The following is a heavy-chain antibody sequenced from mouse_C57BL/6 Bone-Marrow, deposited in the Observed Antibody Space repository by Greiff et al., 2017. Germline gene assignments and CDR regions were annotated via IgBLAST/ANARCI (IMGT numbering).Heavy chain of an antibody. J-gene: IGHJ4*01. CDR2: IDPSDSET. Sequence: QVQLQQPGAELVRPGSSVKLSCKASGYTFTSYWMHWVKQRPIQGLEWIGNIDPSDSETHYNQKFKDKATLTVDKSSSTAYMQLSSLTSEDSAVYYCASSGLLRYYAMDYWGQGTSVTVSS. CDR1: GYTFTSYW. CDR3: ASSGLLRYYAMDY. D-gene: IGHD2-3*01. V-gene: IGHV1-52*01.